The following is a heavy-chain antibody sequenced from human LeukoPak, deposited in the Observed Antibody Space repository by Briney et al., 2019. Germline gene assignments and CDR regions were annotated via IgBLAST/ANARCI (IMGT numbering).Heavy chain of an antibody. CDR1: GYTFTSYD. J-gene: IGHJ5*02. CDR3: ARRPSRRTVTGSWFDP. D-gene: IGHD4-17*01. Sequence: ASVKVSCKASGYTFTSYDINWVRQATGQGLEWMGWMNPNSGNTGYAQKFQGRVTMTRNTSISTAYMELSSLRSEDTAVYYCARRPSRRTVTGSWFDPWGPGTLVTVSS. V-gene: IGHV1-8*01. CDR2: MNPNSGNT.